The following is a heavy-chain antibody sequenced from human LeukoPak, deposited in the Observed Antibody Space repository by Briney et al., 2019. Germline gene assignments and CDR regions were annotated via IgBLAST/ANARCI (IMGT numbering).Heavy chain of an antibody. CDR2: IGNNGVAI. CDR1: GFTLSGYF. CDR3: ARLRNVVNVHWGFFDT. V-gene: IGHV3-48*04. J-gene: IGHJ4*02. D-gene: IGHD4-23*01. Sequence: GGSLRLSCAASGFTLSGYFMNWLRQAPGKGLEWVSCIGNNGVAIYYADSVKGRFTISRDNAKNSLYLQMSGLRAEDTAVYFCARLRNVVNVHWGFFDTWGQGAMVTVSS.